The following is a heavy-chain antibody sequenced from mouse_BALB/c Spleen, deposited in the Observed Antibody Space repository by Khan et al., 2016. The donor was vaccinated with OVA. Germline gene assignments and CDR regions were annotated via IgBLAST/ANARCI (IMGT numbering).Heavy chain of an antibody. V-gene: IGHV5-6-5*01. CDR2: IGSGGST. Sequence: EVELVESGGGLVKPGGSLKLSCAASGFTFSSYAMSWVRQTPEKRLEWVASIGSGGSTYYPDSVKGRFTIPRDNARNILYLQMSSLRSEDTAMYYCARVYGSSGVDYWGQGTTLTVSS. D-gene: IGHD1-1*01. CDR3: ARVYGSSGVDY. CDR1: GFTFSSYA. J-gene: IGHJ2*01.